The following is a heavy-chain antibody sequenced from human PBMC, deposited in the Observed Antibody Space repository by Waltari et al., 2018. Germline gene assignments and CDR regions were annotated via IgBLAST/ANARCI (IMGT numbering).Heavy chain of an antibody. J-gene: IGHJ4*02. CDR3: AKDSVVVAAIQNILGFFDY. Sequence: QVQLVESGGGVVQPGGSLRLSCAASGFTFSSYGMHWVRQAPGKGLEWVAFIRYDGSNKYYADSVKGRFTISRDNSKNTLYLQMNSLRAEDTAVYYCAKDSVVVAAIQNILGFFDYWGQGTLVTVSS. CDR1: GFTFSSYG. V-gene: IGHV3-30*02. D-gene: IGHD2-15*01. CDR2: IRYDGSNK.